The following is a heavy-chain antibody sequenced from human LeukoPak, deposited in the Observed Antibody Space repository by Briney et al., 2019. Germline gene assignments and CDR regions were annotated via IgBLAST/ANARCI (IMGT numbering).Heavy chain of an antibody. J-gene: IGHJ4*02. D-gene: IGHD6-19*01. Sequence: SETLSLTCTVSGGSMSPYHWGWIRQPPGKGLEWTGHIYYSGSTNYNPSLKSRVTISVDTSKNQFSLKLSSVTAADTAIYYCARAVSGRVDYWGEGTLITVS. CDR2: IYYSGST. CDR3: ARAVSGRVDY. CDR1: GGSMSPYH. V-gene: IGHV4-59*12.